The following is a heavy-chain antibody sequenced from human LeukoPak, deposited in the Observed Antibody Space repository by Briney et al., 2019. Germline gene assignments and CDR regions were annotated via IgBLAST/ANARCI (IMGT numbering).Heavy chain of an antibody. D-gene: IGHD3-3*01. V-gene: IGHV3-7*03. CDR1: GFTFSSYW. CDR3: ARVLTTGDFWSGYFPLINWFDP. CDR2: INHNGNVN. J-gene: IGHJ5*02. Sequence: GGSLRLSCAASGFTFSSYWMNWARQAPGKGLEWVASINHNGNVNYYVDSVKGRFTISRDNAKNSPYLQMSNLRAEDTAVYYCARVLTTGDFWSGYFPLINWFDPWGQGTLVTVSS.